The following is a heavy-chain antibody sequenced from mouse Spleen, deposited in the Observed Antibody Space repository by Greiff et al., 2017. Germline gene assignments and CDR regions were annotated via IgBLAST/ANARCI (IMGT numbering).Heavy chain of an antibody. CDR2: ISSGGSYT. CDR1: GFTFSSYT. J-gene: IGHJ4*01. Sequence: EVQLVESGGGLVKPGGSLKLSCAASGFTFSSYTMSWVRQTPEKRLEWVATISSGGSYTYYPDSVKGRFTISRDNAKNTLYLQMSSLKSEDTAMYYCTRDYDYDAMDYWGQGTSVTVSS. CDR3: TRDYDYDAMDY. V-gene: IGHV5-6-4*01. D-gene: IGHD1-1*02.